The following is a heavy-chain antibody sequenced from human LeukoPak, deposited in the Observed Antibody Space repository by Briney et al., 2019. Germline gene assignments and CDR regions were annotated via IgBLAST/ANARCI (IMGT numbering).Heavy chain of an antibody. Sequence: GGSLRLSCAASGFTFSTHAMNWVRQAPGKGLEWVSPISGSGGSTYYADSVKGRFTISRDNSKNTLYLQMNSLRAEDTAVYYCAKNQLGYSYGSSYFDYWGQGTLVTVSS. V-gene: IGHV3-23*01. D-gene: IGHD5-18*01. J-gene: IGHJ4*02. CDR1: GFTFSTHA. CDR3: AKNQLGYSYGSSYFDY. CDR2: ISGSGGST.